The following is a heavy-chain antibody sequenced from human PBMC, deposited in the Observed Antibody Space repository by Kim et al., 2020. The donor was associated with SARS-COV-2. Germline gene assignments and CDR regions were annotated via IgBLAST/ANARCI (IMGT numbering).Heavy chain of an antibody. CDR3: ARQPRKNWFDP. Sequence: LETLSLTCSVSGVSVSSSGDYWGWIRQPPGKGLEWIGTTHSGGSTYYNSSLQSRVTISVDTSKSQFSLKLTSVTAADTAVYYCARQPRKNWFDPWGQGTL. CDR2: THSGGST. J-gene: IGHJ5*02. CDR1: GVSVSSSGDY. V-gene: IGHV4-39*01.